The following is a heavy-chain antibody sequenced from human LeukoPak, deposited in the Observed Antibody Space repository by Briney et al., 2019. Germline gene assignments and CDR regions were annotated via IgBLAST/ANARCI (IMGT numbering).Heavy chain of an antibody. V-gene: IGHV4-39*01. CDR1: GGSISSSNYY. J-gene: IGHJ3*02. Sequence: SETLSLTCSVSGGSISSSNYYWGWIRQPPGKGLEWIGSIYHSGSTYYNPSLKSRVSIPVDTSKNQFSLKLSSVTAADTAVYFCARKGNQDTFDIWGQGTMVTVSS. CDR3: ARKGNQDTFDI. CDR2: IYHSGST. D-gene: IGHD1-14*01.